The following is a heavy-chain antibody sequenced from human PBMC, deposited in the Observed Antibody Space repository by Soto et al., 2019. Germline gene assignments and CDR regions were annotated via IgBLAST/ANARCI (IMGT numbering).Heavy chain of an antibody. Sequence: GGSLRLSCTVSGFTFNNYGINWVRQAPGKGLEWVSSISKSDYTYYSDSVKGRFAISRDNAKSSVSLQMNTLRVEDTAVYYCAREDSIIIPAVSDFWGQGTLVTVSS. J-gene: IGHJ4*02. V-gene: IGHV3-21*01. D-gene: IGHD2-2*01. CDR1: GFTFNNYG. CDR3: AREDSIIIPAVSDF. CDR2: ISKSDYT.